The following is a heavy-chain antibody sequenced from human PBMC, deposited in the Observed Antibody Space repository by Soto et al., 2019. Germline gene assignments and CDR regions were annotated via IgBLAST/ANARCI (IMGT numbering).Heavy chain of an antibody. D-gene: IGHD6-25*01. CDR3: ARDKAAAASWGSYYYGMDV. CDR2: INPSGGST. J-gene: IGHJ6*02. Sequence: ASVKVSCKASGYTFTSYYMHWVRQAPGQGLEWMGIINPSGGSTSYAQKFQGRVTMTRDTSTSTVYMELRSLRSEDTAVYYCARDKAAAASWGSYYYGMDVWGQGTTVTVSS. CDR1: GYTFTSYY. V-gene: IGHV1-46*01.